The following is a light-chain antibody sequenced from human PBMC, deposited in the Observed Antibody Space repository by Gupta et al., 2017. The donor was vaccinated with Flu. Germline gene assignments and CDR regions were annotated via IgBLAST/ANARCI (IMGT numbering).Light chain of an antibody. CDR3: SSYTRSTTWV. V-gene: IGLV2-14*01. CDR2: EVT. Sequence: QSALTPPASVAGSPGQEIPPSCTGTSSDVGGYNYVSWYQQHPGKAPQLMIYEVTNRPSGVSDRFSGSKSGNTASLTISGLQAEDEADYYCSSYTRSTTWVFGGGTKLTVL. J-gene: IGLJ3*02. CDR1: SSDVGGYNY.